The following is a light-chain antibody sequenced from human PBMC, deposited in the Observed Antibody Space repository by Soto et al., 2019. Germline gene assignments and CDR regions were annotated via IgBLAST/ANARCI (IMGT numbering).Light chain of an antibody. V-gene: IGKV1-33*01. J-gene: IGKJ4*01. CDR3: QQYDNLPLT. Sequence: DIQMTQSPSSLSASVGDRVTITCQASQDISNYLNWYQQKPWKAPKLLIYDASNLETGVPSRISGSGSGTDFTFTISSLQPEDIATYYCQQYDNLPLTFGGGTKVEIK. CDR2: DAS. CDR1: QDISNY.